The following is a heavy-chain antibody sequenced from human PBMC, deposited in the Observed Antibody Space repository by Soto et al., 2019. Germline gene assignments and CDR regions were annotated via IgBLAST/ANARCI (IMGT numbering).Heavy chain of an antibody. CDR1: GDSVSSNSAA. Sequence: SQTLSLTCAISGDSVSSNSAAWNCIMQSPSRGLEGLGRTYYRSTWYNDYAESVKTRITVNPDTTKNQFSLQLNSVTPEETAVYYCARKAAAETMDVWSQGTTVTVSS. CDR3: ARKAAAETMDV. D-gene: IGHD6-13*01. J-gene: IGHJ6*02. CDR2: TYYRSTWYN. V-gene: IGHV6-1*01.